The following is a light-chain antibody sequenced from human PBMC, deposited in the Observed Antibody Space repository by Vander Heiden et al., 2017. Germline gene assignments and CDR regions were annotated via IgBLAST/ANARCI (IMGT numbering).Light chain of an antibody. V-gene: IGLV2-18*02. Sequence: QSALTQPRSVTGSPGQSVTISCTGSSSDVGSYNRVSWYQQTPGTAPKLMIYEVRNRPSGVPDRFSGSKSGNTASLTISGLQPEDEADYYCSSFTSSGAWLFGGGTKLTVL. CDR2: EVR. CDR1: SSDVGSYNR. CDR3: SSFTSSGAWL. J-gene: IGLJ3*02.